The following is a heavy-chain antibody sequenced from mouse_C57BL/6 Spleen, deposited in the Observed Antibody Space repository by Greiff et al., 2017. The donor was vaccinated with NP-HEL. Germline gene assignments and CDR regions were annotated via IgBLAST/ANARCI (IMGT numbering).Heavy chain of an antibody. CDR3: ARGGMVTHFDY. D-gene: IGHD2-2*01. J-gene: IGHJ2*01. CDR1: GYTFTSYW. CDR2: IYPSDSET. V-gene: IGHV1-61*01. Sequence: QVQLQQPGAELVRPGSSVKLSCKASGYTFTSYWMDWVKQRPGQGLEWIGNIYPSDSETHYNQKFKDKATLTVDKSSSTAYMQLSSLTSEDSAVYYCARGGMVTHFDYWGQGTTLTVSS.